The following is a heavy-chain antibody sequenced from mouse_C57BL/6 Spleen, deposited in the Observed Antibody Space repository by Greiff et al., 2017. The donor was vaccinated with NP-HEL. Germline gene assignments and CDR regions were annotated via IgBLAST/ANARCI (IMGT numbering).Heavy chain of an antibody. D-gene: IGHD2-1*01. V-gene: IGHV14-1*01. Sequence: EVQLQQSGAELVRPGASVKLSCTASGFNIKDYYMHWVKQRPEQGLEWIGRIDPEDGDTEYAPKFQGKATTTADTSSNTAYLQLSSLTSEDTAVYYCTPLYGNYVWFAYWGQGTLVTVSA. CDR1: GFNIKDYY. J-gene: IGHJ3*01. CDR2: IDPEDGDT. CDR3: TPLYGNYVWFAY.